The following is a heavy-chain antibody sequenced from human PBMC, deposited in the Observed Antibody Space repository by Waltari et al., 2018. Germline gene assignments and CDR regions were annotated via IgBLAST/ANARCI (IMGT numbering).Heavy chain of an antibody. D-gene: IGHD6-19*01. Sequence: LQLQESGPGLVKPSETLSLTCTVSGGSISSSSYYWGWIRQAPGKGLEWVSSISSSSSYIYDADSVKGRFTISRDNAKNSLYLQMNSLRAEDTAVYYCARSGYSSGWLADPEYFQHWGQGTLVTVSS. CDR1: GGSISSSS. CDR2: ISSSSSYI. J-gene: IGHJ1*01. CDR3: ARSGYSSGWLADPEYFQH. V-gene: IGHV3-21*01.